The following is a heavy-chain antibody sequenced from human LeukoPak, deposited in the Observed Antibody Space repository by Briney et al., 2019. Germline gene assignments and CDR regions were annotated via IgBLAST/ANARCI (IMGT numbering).Heavy chain of an antibody. CDR1: GYSFTSNW. CDR3: ASLFRDDVFDI. Sequence: GESLKISCKGSGYSFTSNWISWVRQMPGKGLEWMGRVDPSDSYTNYSPSFQGHVSISADKSIGTAYLQWRSLKASDTAMYYCASLFRDDVFDIWGQGTMVTVSS. V-gene: IGHV5-10-1*01. J-gene: IGHJ3*02. CDR2: VDPSDSYT. D-gene: IGHD3-10*01.